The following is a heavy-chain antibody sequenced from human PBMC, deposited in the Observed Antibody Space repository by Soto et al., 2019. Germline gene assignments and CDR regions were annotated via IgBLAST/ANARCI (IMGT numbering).Heavy chain of an antibody. CDR2: ISYDGSNK. CDR3: AKAPRQVDFWSGENWFDP. CDR1: GFTFSSYA. V-gene: IGHV3-30-3*01. J-gene: IGHJ5*02. Sequence: GGSLRLSCAASGFTFSSYAMHWVRQAPGKGLEWVAVISYDGSNKYYADSVKGRFTISRDNSKNTLYLQMNSLRAEDTAVYYCAKAPRQVDFWSGENWFDPWGQGTLVTVSS. D-gene: IGHD3-3*01.